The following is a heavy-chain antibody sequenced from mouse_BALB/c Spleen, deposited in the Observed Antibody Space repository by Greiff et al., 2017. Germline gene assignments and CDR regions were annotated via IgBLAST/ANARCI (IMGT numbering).Heavy chain of an antibody. CDR2: INPGSGGT. Sequence: VQLQESGAELVRPGTSVKVSCKASGYAFTNYLIEWVKQRPGQGLEWIGVINPGSGGTNYNEKFKGKATLTADTSSSTAYMQLSSLTSDDSAVYFCARRSYYYGSSGYFDVWGAGTTVTVSS. J-gene: IGHJ1*01. V-gene: IGHV1-54*01. CDR3: ARRSYYYGSSGYFDV. D-gene: IGHD1-1*01. CDR1: GYAFTNYL.